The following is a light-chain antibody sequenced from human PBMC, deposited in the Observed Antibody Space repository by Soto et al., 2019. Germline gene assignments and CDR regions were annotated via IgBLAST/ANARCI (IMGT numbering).Light chain of an antibody. V-gene: IGLV4-69*01. CDR2: VNSDGSH. J-gene: IGLJ2*01. CDR3: QTWGTAYVL. CDR1: SGHSSYA. Sequence: QSVLTQSSSASASLGASVKLTCTLSSGHSSYAIAWHQQQPEKGPRYLMKVNSDGSHSKGDGIPDRFSGSSSGAERYFTISSLQSEDEADYYCQTWGTAYVLFGGGTKLTVL.